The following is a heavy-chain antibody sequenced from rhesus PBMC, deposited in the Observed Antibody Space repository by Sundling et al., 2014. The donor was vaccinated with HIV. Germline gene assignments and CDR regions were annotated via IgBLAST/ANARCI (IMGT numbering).Heavy chain of an antibody. CDR1: GFTFSSYG. V-gene: IGHV3S42*01. D-gene: IGHD6-25*01. Sequence: EVQLVETGGGLVQPGGSLKLSCAVSGFTFSSYGMSWVRQAPGKGLEWISAISSGGGSTNYADSVKGRFTISRDNSKNTLSLQMNSLRAEDTAVYYCAKDHLNPLAAAAQLRGDYWGQGVLVTVSS. J-gene: IGHJ4*01. CDR2: ISSGGGST. CDR3: AKDHLNPLAAAAQLRGDY.